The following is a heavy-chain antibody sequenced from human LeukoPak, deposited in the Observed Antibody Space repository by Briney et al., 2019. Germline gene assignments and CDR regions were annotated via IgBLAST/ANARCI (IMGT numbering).Heavy chain of an antibody. D-gene: IGHD1-26*01. Sequence: ASVKVSCKASGYTFTSYAMNWVRQAPGQGLEWMGWNNPNSGGTNYAQKFQGRVTMTRDTSISTAYMELSRLRSDDTAVYYCARDDLWELPLDYWGQGTLVTVSS. CDR1: GYTFTSYA. J-gene: IGHJ4*02. CDR2: NNPNSGGT. CDR3: ARDDLWELPLDY. V-gene: IGHV1-2*02.